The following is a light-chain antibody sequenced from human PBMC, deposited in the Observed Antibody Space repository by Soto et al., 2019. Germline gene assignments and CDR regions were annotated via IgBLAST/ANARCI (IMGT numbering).Light chain of an antibody. CDR1: SGSVSTSYY. V-gene: IGLV8-61*01. Sequence: QTEVTQEPSFSVSPGGTVTLTCGLSSGSVSTSYYPSWYQQTPGQAPRTLIYSTNTRSSGVPDRFFGSILGNKAALTITGAQADDESDYYCVLYMGSGISVFGGGTKLTVL. CDR3: VLYMGSGISV. CDR2: STN. J-gene: IGLJ2*01.